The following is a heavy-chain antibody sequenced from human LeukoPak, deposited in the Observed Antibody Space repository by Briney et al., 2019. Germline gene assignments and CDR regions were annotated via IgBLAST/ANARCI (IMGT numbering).Heavy chain of an antibody. V-gene: IGHV3-7*05. CDR2: IRQDGSEK. J-gene: IGHJ4*02. Sequence: GGSLRLSCAASGFTFSNYWMTWVRQAPGRGLEWVANIRQDGSEKYYVDSVKGRFTVSRDNAKNSLYLQMNSLRAEDTAVYYCARDYVWGSDRYTDYWGQGTLVTVSS. CDR1: GFTFSNYW. D-gene: IGHD3-16*02. CDR3: ARDYVWGSDRYTDY.